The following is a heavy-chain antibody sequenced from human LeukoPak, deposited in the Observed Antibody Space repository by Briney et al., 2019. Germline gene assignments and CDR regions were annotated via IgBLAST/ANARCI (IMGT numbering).Heavy chain of an antibody. J-gene: IGHJ3*02. CDR1: GFTFSSYA. Sequence: GGSLRLSCAASGFTFSSYAMSWVRQALGKGREWVSAISGSGGSTYYADSVKGRFTISRDNSKNTLYLQMNSLRAEDTAVYYCAKDCAVGQQLLLFDIWGQGAMVTVSS. CDR3: AKDCAVGQQLLLFDI. V-gene: IGHV3-23*01. D-gene: IGHD6-13*01. CDR2: ISGSGGST.